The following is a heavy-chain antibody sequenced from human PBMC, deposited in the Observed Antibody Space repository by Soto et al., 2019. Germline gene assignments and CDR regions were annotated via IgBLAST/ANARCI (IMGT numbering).Heavy chain of an antibody. Sequence: ASVKVSCKASGYTLISYGISWVRQAPGQGPEWMGWISAYNGDTKYAQKLQGRVTMTTDTSTSTTYMEVRSLRYDDTAVYYCASFQEDSYYYYGMDVWCQAITVTVS. V-gene: IGHV1-18*01. CDR3: ASFQEDSYYYYGMDV. J-gene: IGHJ6*02. CDR2: ISAYNGDT. CDR1: GYTLISYG.